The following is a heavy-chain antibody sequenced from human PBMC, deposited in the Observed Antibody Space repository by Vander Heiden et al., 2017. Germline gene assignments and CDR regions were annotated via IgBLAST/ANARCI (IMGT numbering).Heavy chain of an antibody. Sequence: QVQLVESGGGVVQPGKSLRLSCAVSGFTLKTYGMHWVRQAPGKGLEWVAFISYEGSNEFYADAVRGRCAISRDISKNTLFLQMNNLRVDDTATYDGAKGQYSSTTGWLDPWGQGTRGTVSS. CDR1: GFTLKTYG. CDR3: AKGQYSSTTGWLDP. D-gene: IGHD6-13*01. J-gene: IGHJ5*02. V-gene: IGHV3-30*18. CDR2: ISYEGSNE.